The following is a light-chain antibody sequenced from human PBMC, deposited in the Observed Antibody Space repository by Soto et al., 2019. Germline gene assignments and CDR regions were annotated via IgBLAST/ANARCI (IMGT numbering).Light chain of an antibody. J-gene: IGKJ5*01. CDR2: AAS. CDR3: QQLNTYPIT. CDR1: RGISSD. V-gene: IGKV1-9*01. Sequence: DIQLTQSPSFLSASVGDRVTITCRASRGISSDLAWYQQKPGKAPNLLIYAASTLQTGVPSRFSGSGSGTEFTLTINSLQPEDFATYYCQQLNTYPITFGQGTRLEIK.